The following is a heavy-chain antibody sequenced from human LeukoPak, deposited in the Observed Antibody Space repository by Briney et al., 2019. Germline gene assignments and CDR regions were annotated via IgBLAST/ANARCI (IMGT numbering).Heavy chain of an antibody. D-gene: IGHD2-2*01. Sequence: SVKVSSKASGGTFSSYAISWVRQAPGQGLEWMGGIIPIFGTANYAQKFQGRVTITADESTSTAYMELSSLRSEDTAVYYCARSIVVVPAASDAFDIWGRGTMVTVSS. CDR3: ARSIVVVPAASDAFDI. CDR1: GGTFSSYA. J-gene: IGHJ3*02. V-gene: IGHV1-69*13. CDR2: IIPIFGTA.